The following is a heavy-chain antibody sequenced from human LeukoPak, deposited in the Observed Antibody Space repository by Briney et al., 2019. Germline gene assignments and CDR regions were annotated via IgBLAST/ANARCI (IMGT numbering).Heavy chain of an antibody. D-gene: IGHD2-2*01. J-gene: IGHJ4*02. CDR3: AKGGSCSSTSCYFDY. CDR1: GFTFSNYA. Sequence: GGSLRLSCAASGFTFSNYAMHWVRHAPGKGLEWVAVISYDGSNKYYADSVKGRFTISRDNSKSTLYLQMSSLRAEDTAVYYCAKGGSCSSTSCYFDYWGQGTLVTVSS. CDR2: ISYDGSNK. V-gene: IGHV3-30*18.